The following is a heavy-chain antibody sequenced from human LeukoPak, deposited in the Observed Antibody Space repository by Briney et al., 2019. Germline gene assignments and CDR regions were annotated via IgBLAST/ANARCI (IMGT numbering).Heavy chain of an antibody. V-gene: IGHV3-48*03. D-gene: IGHD6-19*01. CDR3: ASSGFSSGWYEPYYFDY. CDR1: GFTFSSYE. J-gene: IGHJ4*02. Sequence: GGSLRLSCAASGFTFSSYEMNWVRQAPGKGLEWVSYISSSGNAIYFADSVKGRFTISRDNAKNSLYLQMNSLRAEDTAVYYCASSGFSSGWYEPYYFDYWGQGTLVTVSS. CDR2: ISSSGNAI.